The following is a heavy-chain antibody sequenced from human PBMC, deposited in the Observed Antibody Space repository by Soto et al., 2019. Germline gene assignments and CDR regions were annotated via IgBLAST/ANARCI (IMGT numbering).Heavy chain of an antibody. CDR2: IYYSGST. V-gene: IGHV4-59*12. J-gene: IGHJ6*03. D-gene: IGHD3-10*01. CDR1: GGSINSYY. Sequence: PSETLSLTCTVSGGSINSYYWSWIRQPPGKGLEWIGHIYYSGSTNFNPSLKSRVTISVGTSKNHFSLNLSSVTAADTAVYYCARGRPYYYGSGSYYRGHYYYMDVWGKGTTVTVSS. CDR3: ARGRPYYYGSGSYYRGHYYYMDV.